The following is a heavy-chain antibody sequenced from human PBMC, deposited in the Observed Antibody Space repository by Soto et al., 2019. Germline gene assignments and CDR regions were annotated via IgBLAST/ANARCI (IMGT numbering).Heavy chain of an antibody. CDR2: INPNSGGT. Sequence: GASVKVSCKASGYTFTGHYMHWVRQAPGQGLEWMGWINPNSGGTNYAQKFQGRVTMTRDTSISTAYMELSRLRSDDTAVYYCARDLYDFWSGYYGMDVWGQGTTVTVSS. J-gene: IGHJ6*02. V-gene: IGHV1-2*02. CDR1: GYTFTGHY. D-gene: IGHD3-3*01. CDR3: ARDLYDFWSGYYGMDV.